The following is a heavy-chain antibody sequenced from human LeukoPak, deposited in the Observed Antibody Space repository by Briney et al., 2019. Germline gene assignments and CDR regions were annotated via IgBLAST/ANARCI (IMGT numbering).Heavy chain of an antibody. Sequence: PGGSLRLSCAASGFTFSSYGMHWVRQAPGKGLEWVGVISYDGSNKYYADSVKGRFTISRENAESSLYLQMNSLRAEDTAVYYCARGRIQVSGIDEFDYWGQGTLVTVSS. D-gene: IGHD5-18*01. CDR1: GFTFSSYG. J-gene: IGHJ4*02. CDR2: ISYDGSNK. CDR3: ARGRIQVSGIDEFDY. V-gene: IGHV3-30*03.